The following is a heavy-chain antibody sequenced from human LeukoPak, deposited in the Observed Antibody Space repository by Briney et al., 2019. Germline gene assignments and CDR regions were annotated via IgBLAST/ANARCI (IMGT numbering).Heavy chain of an antibody. D-gene: IGHD3-16*01. CDR1: GFTVSNNY. CDR2: IYSGGST. Sequence: PGGSLRLSCAASGFTVSNNYMSWVRQAPGKGLEWVSVIYSGGSTYYADSVKGRFTISRDNSKNTLYLQMNSLRAEDTAVYYCARYPSGDWGYFDYWGQGTLVTVSS. CDR3: ARYPSGDWGYFDY. V-gene: IGHV3-66*01. J-gene: IGHJ4*02.